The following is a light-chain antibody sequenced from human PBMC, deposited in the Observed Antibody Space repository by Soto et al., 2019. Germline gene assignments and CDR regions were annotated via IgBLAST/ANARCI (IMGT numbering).Light chain of an antibody. CDR1: SGHSSYA. J-gene: IGLJ2*01. CDR3: QTWGTGMGV. Sequence: QPVLTQSPSASASLGASVKLTCTLSSGHSSYAIAWHQQQQEKGPRFLMRLNSDGSHNKGDGTPDRFSGSSSGTERYLTISSLQSEDEADYYCQTWGTGMGVFGGGTKLTVL. CDR2: LNSDGSH. V-gene: IGLV4-69*01.